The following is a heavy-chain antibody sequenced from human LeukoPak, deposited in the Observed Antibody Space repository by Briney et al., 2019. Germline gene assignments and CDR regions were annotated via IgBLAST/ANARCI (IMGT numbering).Heavy chain of an antibody. V-gene: IGHV3-48*01. CDR3: AKGGKWDVTPFDY. Sequence: GGSLRLSCAASGFTFSSYSMNWVRQAPGKGLEWVSYISSSSSTTYYADSVKGRFTISRDNSKNTLYLQVNSLRAEDTAVYYCAKGGKWDVTPFDYWGQGTLVTVSS. D-gene: IGHD1-26*01. CDR2: ISSSSSTT. J-gene: IGHJ4*02. CDR1: GFTFSSYS.